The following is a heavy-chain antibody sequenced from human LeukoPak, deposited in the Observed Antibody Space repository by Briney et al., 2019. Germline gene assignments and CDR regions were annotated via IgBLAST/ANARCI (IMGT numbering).Heavy chain of an antibody. V-gene: IGHV4-39*07. CDR1: GGSISSSSYY. Sequence: SETLSLTCTVSGGSISSSSYYWGWIRQPPGKGLEWIGSIYSRGSTYYNPSLKSRVTISLDTSKNQFSLRLSSMTAADTAVYYCARDLAGAVAGIPGSWGQGTLVTVSS. J-gene: IGHJ5*02. D-gene: IGHD6-19*01. CDR3: ARDLAGAVAGIPGS. CDR2: IYSRGST.